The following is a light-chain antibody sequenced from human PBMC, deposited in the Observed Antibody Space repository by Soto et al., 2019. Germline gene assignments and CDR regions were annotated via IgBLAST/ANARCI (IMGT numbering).Light chain of an antibody. V-gene: IGLV2-23*02. CDR1: SCDVGNYNL. CDR2: EVS. Sequence: QSVLTQPASVSGSPGQSISISCTGTSCDVGNYNLVSWYQQHPGKAPHLMIYEVSKRPSGVSNRFSGSKSGNTASLTICGLQAEDEADYYCCAYAGGSVYVLFGGGTKLTVL. CDR3: CAYAGGSVYVL. J-gene: IGLJ3*02.